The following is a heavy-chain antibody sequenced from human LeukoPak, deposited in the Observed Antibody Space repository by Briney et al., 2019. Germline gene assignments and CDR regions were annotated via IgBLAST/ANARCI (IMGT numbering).Heavy chain of an antibody. Sequence: ASVKVSCKASGYTFTGYYIYWVRQAPGQGLEWMGWINPNSGGTNYAQKFQGRVTMTRDTSISTAYMDLSRLRSDDTAMYYCAREYCSSSDCYQAFDIWAQGTMVTVSS. J-gene: IGHJ3*02. V-gene: IGHV1-2*02. CDR2: INPNSGGT. CDR3: AREYCSSSDCYQAFDI. D-gene: IGHD2-2*01. CDR1: GYTFTGYY.